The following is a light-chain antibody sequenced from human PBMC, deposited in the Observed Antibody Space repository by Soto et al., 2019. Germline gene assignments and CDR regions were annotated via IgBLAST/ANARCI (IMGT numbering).Light chain of an antibody. CDR1: SSDVGGYNY. J-gene: IGLJ1*01. CDR2: DVS. V-gene: IGLV2-14*01. CDR3: SSYTRSSTLGNV. Sequence: QSALTQPASVSGSPGQSITISCTGTSSDVGGYNYVSWYQQHPGKAPKLMIYDVSNRASGVSNRFSGSKSGNTASLTISGLQAEDEADYYCSSYTRSSTLGNVFGTGTKVTVL.